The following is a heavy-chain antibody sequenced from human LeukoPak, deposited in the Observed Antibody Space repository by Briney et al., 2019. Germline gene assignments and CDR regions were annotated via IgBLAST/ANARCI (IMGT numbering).Heavy chain of an antibody. D-gene: IGHD6-6*01. CDR1: GYTFTGYY. Sequence: GASVKVSCKASGYTFTGYYTHWVRQAPGQGLEWMGWINPNSGGTNYAQKFQGRVTMTRDTSISTAYMELSRLRSDDTAVYYCARDRLISSSSGDWFDPWGQGTLVTVSS. CDR2: INPNSGGT. V-gene: IGHV1-2*02. J-gene: IGHJ5*02. CDR3: ARDRLISSSSGDWFDP.